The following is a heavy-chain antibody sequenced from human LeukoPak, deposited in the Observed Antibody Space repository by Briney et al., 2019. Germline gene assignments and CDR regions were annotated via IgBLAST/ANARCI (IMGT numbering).Heavy chain of an antibody. CDR2: FHYGGST. CDR1: GGSISSGTYY. D-gene: IGHD2-2*01. CDR3: ARLSYCSRASCYPLN. Sequence: SETLSLTCIVSGGSISSGTYYWGWIRQPPEKGLEWIGSFHYGGSTYNKPSLKSRVTISVDTSKNQFSLKLTSVTAADTAVYFCARLSYCSRASCYPLNWGQGTLVTVSS. J-gene: IGHJ4*02. V-gene: IGHV4-39*01.